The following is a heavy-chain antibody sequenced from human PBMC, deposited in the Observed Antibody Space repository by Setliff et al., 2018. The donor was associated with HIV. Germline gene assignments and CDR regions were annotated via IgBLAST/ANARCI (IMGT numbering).Heavy chain of an antibody. D-gene: IGHD6-19*01. J-gene: IGHJ4*02. V-gene: IGHV3-33*01. CDR3: AREATPRHSSGWVYFDY. Sequence: GSLRLSCATSGFTFSPYAIHWVRQAPGMGLEWVAMIWADEITKFYADSVKGRFTISRDNYKNTMYLQMNTLRVEDTAVYYCAREATPRHSSGWVYFDYWGQGMMVTVS. CDR2: IWADEITK. CDR1: GFTFSPYA.